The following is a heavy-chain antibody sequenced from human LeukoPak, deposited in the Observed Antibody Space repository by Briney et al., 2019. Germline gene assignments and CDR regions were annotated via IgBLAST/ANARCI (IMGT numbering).Heavy chain of an antibody. Sequence: PSESLSLICVVSGGLSNSNIYYWVWVRPPPGLGLEWIGCIYYTCTTFYNPSLNSRVSMSIDTSQNHFSLRLTSVTAADTGDYHCASQRGGRDFDPETQFVYLRQGIMVTVSS. CDR2: IYYTCTT. CDR3: ASQRGGRDFDPETQFVY. D-gene: IGHD2-15*01. CDR1: GGLSNSNIYY. J-gene: IGHJ4*02. V-gene: IGHV4-39*02.